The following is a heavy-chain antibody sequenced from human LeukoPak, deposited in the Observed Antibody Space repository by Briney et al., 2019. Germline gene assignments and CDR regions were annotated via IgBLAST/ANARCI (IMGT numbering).Heavy chain of an antibody. V-gene: IGHV3-7*03. CDR2: IKQDGSEK. CDR1: GFTFSSYW. CDR3: ARDRGGKRAAASLDAFDI. Sequence: GGSLRLSCAASGFTFSSYWMSWVRQAPGKGLEWVANIKQDGSEKYYVDSVKGRFTISRDNAKNSLYLQMNSLRAEDTALYYCARDRGGKRAAASLDAFDIWGQGTMVTVSS. J-gene: IGHJ3*02. D-gene: IGHD6-13*01.